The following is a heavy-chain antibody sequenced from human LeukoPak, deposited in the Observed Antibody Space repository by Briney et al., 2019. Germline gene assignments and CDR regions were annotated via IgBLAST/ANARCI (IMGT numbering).Heavy chain of an antibody. D-gene: IGHD2-2*03. CDR3: ARDLDIVVVTAPSWFDP. V-gene: IGHV1-2*02. CDR1: GGTFNNSA. Sequence: ASVKVSCKTSGGTFNNSAISWVRQAPGQGLEWMGWINPNSGGTNYAQKFQGRVTMTRDTSISTAYMELSRLRSDDTAVYYCARDLDIVVVTAPSWFDPWGQGTLVTVSS. J-gene: IGHJ5*02. CDR2: INPNSGGT.